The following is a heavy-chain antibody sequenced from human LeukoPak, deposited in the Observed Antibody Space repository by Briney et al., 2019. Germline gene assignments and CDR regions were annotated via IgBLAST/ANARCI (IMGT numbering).Heavy chain of an antibody. CDR2: ISSSSIYI. Sequence: GGSLRLSCAASGFTFNTYTMNWVRQAPGKGLEWVSSISSSSIYIYYADSVKGRFTISRDNAKNSLYLQMSSLRAEDTAVYYCATTPGLAAAWGQGTLVTVSS. CDR1: GFTFNTYT. CDR3: ATTPGLAAA. D-gene: IGHD6-13*01. V-gene: IGHV3-21*01. J-gene: IGHJ4*02.